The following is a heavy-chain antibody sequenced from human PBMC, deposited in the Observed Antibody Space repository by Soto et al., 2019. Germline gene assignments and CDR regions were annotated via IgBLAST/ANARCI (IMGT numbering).Heavy chain of an antibody. V-gene: IGHV1-2*04. Sequence: QVQLVQSGAEVQEPGASVTVSCRASGDRFTDYYMHWVRQAPGQGLEWMGWINPNSGVTKYAQKFQGWVTMTRDTSIRTVYMQLSRLGFDDTVIYYCARESGGATATLDYYYFYMDVWGTGTTVTVSS. CDR3: ARESGGATATLDYYYFYMDV. CDR1: GDRFTDYY. D-gene: IGHD5-12*01. CDR2: INPNSGVT. J-gene: IGHJ6*03.